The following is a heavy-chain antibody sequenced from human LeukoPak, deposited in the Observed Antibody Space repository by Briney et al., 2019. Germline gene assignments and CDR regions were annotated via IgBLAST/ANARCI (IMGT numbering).Heavy chain of an antibody. CDR1: GGSISSYY. J-gene: IGHJ4*02. CDR3: ARGRGSYRHYYFDY. D-gene: IGHD1-26*01. V-gene: IGHV4-59*12. Sequence: SETLSLTCTVSGGSISSYYWSWIRQPPGKGLEWIGYIYYSGSTNYNPSLKSRVTISVDTSKNQFSLKLSSVTAADTAVYYCARGRGSYRHYYFDYWGQGTLVTVSS. CDR2: IYYSGST.